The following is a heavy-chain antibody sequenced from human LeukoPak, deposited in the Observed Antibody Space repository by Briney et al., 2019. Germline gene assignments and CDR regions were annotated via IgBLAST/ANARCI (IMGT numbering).Heavy chain of an antibody. D-gene: IGHD3-3*01. Sequence: GGSLRLSCAASGFTFSSYGMHWVRQAPGKGLEWVAVIWYDGSNKYYADSVKGRFTISRDNSKNTLYLQMNSLRAEDTAVYYCARLGGDFWSGYGINDGYHYYMDVWGKGTTVTVSS. CDR3: ARLGGDFWSGYGINDGYHYYMDV. CDR2: IWYDGSNK. J-gene: IGHJ6*03. V-gene: IGHV3-33*01. CDR1: GFTFSSYG.